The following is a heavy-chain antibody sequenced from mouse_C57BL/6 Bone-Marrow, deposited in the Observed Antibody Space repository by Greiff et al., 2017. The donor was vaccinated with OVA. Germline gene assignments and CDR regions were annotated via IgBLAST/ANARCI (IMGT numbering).Heavy chain of an antibody. Sequence: EVQLQQSGAELVRPGASVKLSCTASGFNIKDDYMHWVKQRPEQGLEWIGWIDPENGDTEYASKFQGKATITADTSSNTAYLQLSSRTAEDTAVYYCTTENYTYAMDYWGQGTSVTVSS. CDR3: TTENYTYAMDY. CDR2: IDPENGDT. V-gene: IGHV14-4*01. D-gene: IGHD1-1*01. J-gene: IGHJ4*01. CDR1: GFNIKDDY.